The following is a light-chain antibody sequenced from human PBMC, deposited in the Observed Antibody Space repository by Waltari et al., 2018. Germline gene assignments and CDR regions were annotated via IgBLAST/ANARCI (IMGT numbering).Light chain of an antibody. CDR1: QSVSSY. CDR3: QQRSNWPPLT. Sequence: EIVLTQSPATLSLSPGERATLSCRASQSVSSYLAWYQQKPGQAPRLLIYDASNRATGIPARLRGSGSGTDFTLTISSLEPEDFAVYYCQQRSNWPPLTFGGGTKVEIK. J-gene: IGKJ4*01. V-gene: IGKV3-11*01. CDR2: DAS.